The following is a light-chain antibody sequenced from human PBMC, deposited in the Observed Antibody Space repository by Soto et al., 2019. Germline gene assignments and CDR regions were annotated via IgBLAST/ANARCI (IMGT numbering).Light chain of an antibody. CDR3: QQYGSSPFT. Sequence: EIGLTQSPGTVSVSPGERATLSCRARQSVSSNYLAWHQQKPGQAPRLLIYGASSRAAGIPDRFRGSGSGTDFTLTISSLEPEDVAVYYCQQYGSSPFTFGPGTKVDIK. CDR1: QSVSSNY. V-gene: IGKV3-20*01. CDR2: GAS. J-gene: IGKJ3*01.